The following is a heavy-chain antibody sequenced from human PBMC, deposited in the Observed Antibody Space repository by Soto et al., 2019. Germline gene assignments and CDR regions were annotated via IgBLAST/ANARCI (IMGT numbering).Heavy chain of an antibody. J-gene: IGHJ6*01. Sequence: QLLESGGGLVQPGGSLRLSCAASAFPFSTYAMSWVRRAPGKGLEWVSIISVSGGSTYSADSVKGRFTISRDNSKNTLDLQMDSLRADDTAVYYCAKLTKYSSSWHRNYYYYYGMDLWGQGTRVTV. CDR1: AFPFSTYA. CDR2: ISVSGGST. D-gene: IGHD2-2*01. CDR3: AKLTKYSSSWHRNYYYYYGMDL. V-gene: IGHV3-23*01.